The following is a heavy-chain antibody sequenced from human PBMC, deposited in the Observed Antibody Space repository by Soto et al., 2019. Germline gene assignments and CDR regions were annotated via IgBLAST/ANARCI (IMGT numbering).Heavy chain of an antibody. CDR2: VFYTGSA. V-gene: IGHV4-39*01. J-gene: IGHJ6*02. Sequence: NPSETLSLTCNVSGDSMTSSRLYWGWFRQPAGKGLEWIATVFYTGSAYYKSSLKSRVTISVDTSKNQFSLNLRSVTAADTAIYYCARHGHVRERPFYYYGMDVWGQGTTVTVSS. D-gene: IGHD1-1*01. CDR3: ARHGHVRERPFYYYGMDV. CDR1: GDSMTSSRLY.